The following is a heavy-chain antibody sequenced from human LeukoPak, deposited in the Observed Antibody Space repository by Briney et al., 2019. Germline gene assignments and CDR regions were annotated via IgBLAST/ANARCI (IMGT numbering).Heavy chain of an antibody. CDR1: GFTFSNAW. Sequence: PWGSLRLSCAASGFTFSNAWMSWVRQAPGKGLEWVGRIKSKTDGGTIDYAAPVEGRFTISRDDSKNMLYLQMNSLRAEDTAVYFCARQQQQLWYDWGQGTLVTVSS. CDR2: IKSKTDGGTI. V-gene: IGHV3-15*01. J-gene: IGHJ4*02. CDR3: ARQQQQLWYD. D-gene: IGHD5-18*01.